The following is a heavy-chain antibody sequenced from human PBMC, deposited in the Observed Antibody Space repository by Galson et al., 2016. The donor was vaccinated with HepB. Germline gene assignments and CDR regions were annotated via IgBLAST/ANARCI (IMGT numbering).Heavy chain of an antibody. CDR3: ATRPGREAPFDY. CDR1: GYTFTSYD. CDR2: MNPNSGDT. J-gene: IGHJ4*02. Sequence: SVKVSCKASGYTFTSYDISWVRQATGQGLEFMGWMNPNSGDTYYTEKFQGRVNMTRDNSIITAYMELSSLRTEDTAVYYWATRPGREAPFDYWGRGTLVTVSS. D-gene: IGHD3-10*01. V-gene: IGHV1-8*01.